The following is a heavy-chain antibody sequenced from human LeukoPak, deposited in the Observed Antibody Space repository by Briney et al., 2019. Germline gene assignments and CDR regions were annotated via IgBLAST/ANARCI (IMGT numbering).Heavy chain of an antibody. Sequence: QPGRSLRLSCAASGLTFSSYGMHWVRQAPGKGLEWVAVIWYDGSNKYYADSVKGRFTISRDNSKNTLYLQMNSLRAEDTAVYYCAREGGYCSGGSCYSYAFDIWGQGTMVTVSS. D-gene: IGHD2-15*01. J-gene: IGHJ3*02. CDR3: AREGGYCSGGSCYSYAFDI. V-gene: IGHV3-33*01. CDR1: GLTFSSYG. CDR2: IWYDGSNK.